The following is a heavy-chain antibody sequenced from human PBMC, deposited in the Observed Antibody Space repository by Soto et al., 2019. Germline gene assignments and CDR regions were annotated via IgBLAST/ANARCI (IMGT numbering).Heavy chain of an antibody. CDR2: TSGSGDST. Sequence: GGSLRLSCAASGFTFSSYAMNWVRQAPGKGLKCVSGTSGSGDSTYYADSVKGRFTISRDNSKNTLYLQMNSLRAEDTAVYYCARGMGGTMVRAGWVGGMDVRGQGTTVTVSS. CDR1: GFTFSSYA. J-gene: IGHJ6*02. CDR3: ARGMGGTMVRAGWVGGMDV. D-gene: IGHD3-10*01. V-gene: IGHV3-23*01.